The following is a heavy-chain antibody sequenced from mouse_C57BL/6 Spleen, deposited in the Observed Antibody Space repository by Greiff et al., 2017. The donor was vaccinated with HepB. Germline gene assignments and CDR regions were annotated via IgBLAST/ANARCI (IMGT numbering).Heavy chain of an antibody. CDR2: INPNSGGT. J-gene: IGHJ4*01. V-gene: IGHV1-26*01. Sequence: EVQLQQSGPELVKPGASVKISCKASGYTFTDYYMNWVKQSHGKSLEWIGDINPNSGGTSYNQKFKGKATLTVDKSSSTAYMELRSLTSEDSAVYYCARLYDHDGWAMDYWGQGTSVTVSS. D-gene: IGHD2-4*01. CDR3: ARLYDHDGWAMDY. CDR1: GYTFTDYY.